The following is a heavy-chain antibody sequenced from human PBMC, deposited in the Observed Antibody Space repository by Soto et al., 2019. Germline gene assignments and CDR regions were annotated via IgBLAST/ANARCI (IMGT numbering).Heavy chain of an antibody. Sequence: SETLSLTCTVSGDSISSGEYYWSWIRHPPGNGLEWIGYIYYSGYTYYNPSLKSRVAISIDTSKNQFSLKLSSVTAADTAVYYCARDCTSTSCYDYDYYTLDVWGPGPT. D-gene: IGHD2-2*01. J-gene: IGHJ6*02. CDR3: ARDCTSTSCYDYDYYTLDV. V-gene: IGHV4-30-4*01. CDR1: GDSISSGEYY. CDR2: IYYSGYT.